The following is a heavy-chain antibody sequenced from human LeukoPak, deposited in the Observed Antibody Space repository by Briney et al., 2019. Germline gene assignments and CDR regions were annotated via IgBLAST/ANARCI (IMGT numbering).Heavy chain of an antibody. J-gene: IGHJ4*02. Sequence: PSETLSLTCAVSGGSISSSNWWSWVRPPPGKGLEWIGEIYHSGSTNYNPSLKSRVTISVDKSKNQFSLKLSSVTAADTAVYYCARDAEWEQQLANFDYWGQGTLVTVSS. CDR2: IYHSGST. CDR3: ARDAEWEQQLANFDY. V-gene: IGHV4-4*02. CDR1: GGSISSSNW. D-gene: IGHD6-13*01.